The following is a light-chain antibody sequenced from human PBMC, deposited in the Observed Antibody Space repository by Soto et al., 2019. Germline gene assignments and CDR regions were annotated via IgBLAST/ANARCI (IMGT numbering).Light chain of an antibody. CDR3: CSYAGSSTWV. V-gene: IGLV2-23*01. CDR1: SSHVGSYNL. Sequence: QSALTQPASVSGSPGQSITISCTGTSSHVGSYNLVSWYQQYPGKAPKLMIYEGSKRPSGVSYRFSGSKSGNTASLTISGLQAEDEADYYCCSYAGSSTWVFGGGTKLTVL. CDR2: EGS. J-gene: IGLJ3*02.